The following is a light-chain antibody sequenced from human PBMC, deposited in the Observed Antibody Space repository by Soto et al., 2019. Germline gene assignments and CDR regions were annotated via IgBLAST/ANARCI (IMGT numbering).Light chain of an antibody. J-gene: IGKJ2*01. CDR1: QYISSW. CDR2: AAS. Sequence: DIQMTQSPSSVSASVGDRATITCRASQYISSWLAWYQQKPGKAPQLLIYAASSLQSGVPSRFSGSGSGTDFTLTISSLQPEDFATYYCLQSNSFPHTFGQGTKLEIK. CDR3: LQSNSFPHT. V-gene: IGKV1-12*01.